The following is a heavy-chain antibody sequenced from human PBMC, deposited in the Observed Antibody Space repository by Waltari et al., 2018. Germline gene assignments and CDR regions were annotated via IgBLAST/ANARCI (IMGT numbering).Heavy chain of an antibody. V-gene: IGHV4-59*01. J-gene: IGHJ4*02. Sequence: QPPGKGLEWIGYLYYNENSDYNPSLKSRVTISIDTSKNQISLRLHSVTAADTAVYYCARGGYFYDSSGSFGNYYFDYWGQGTLVTVSS. CDR3: ARGGYFYDSSGSFGNYYFDY. D-gene: IGHD3-22*01. CDR2: LYYNENS.